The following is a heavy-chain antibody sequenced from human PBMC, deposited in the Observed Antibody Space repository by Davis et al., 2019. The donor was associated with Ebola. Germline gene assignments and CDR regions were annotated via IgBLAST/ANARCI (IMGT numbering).Heavy chain of an antibody. V-gene: IGHV3-30-3*01. J-gene: IGHJ4*02. CDR1: GFTFSSYA. CDR2: ISYDGSNK. D-gene: IGHD1-26*01. Sequence: GESLKLSCAASGFTFSSYAMHWARQAPGKGLEWVAVISYDGSNKYYADSVKGRFTISRDNSKNTLYLQMNSLTAEDTAVYYCARVRGGSYFDYWGQGTLVTVSS. CDR3: ARVRGGSYFDY.